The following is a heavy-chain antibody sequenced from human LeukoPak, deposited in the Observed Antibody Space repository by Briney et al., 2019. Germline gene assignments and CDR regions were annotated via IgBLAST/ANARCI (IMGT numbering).Heavy chain of an antibody. J-gene: IGHJ4*02. Sequence: RRSLSLSCAAPGFTSDTCAIHWVRQAPGKGLDWVSLISGDGGSTFYADSVRGRFTISRDNTRKSLSLQMSSLRSEDTALYYCARESETSGWYDYWGQGTLVTVSS. D-gene: IGHD6-19*01. CDR3: ARESETSGWYDY. V-gene: IGHV3-43*02. CDR1: GFTSDTCA. CDR2: ISGDGGST.